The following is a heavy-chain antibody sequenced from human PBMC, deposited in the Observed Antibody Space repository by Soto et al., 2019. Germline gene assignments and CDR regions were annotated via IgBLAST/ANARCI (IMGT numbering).Heavy chain of an antibody. CDR1: GYTFTSYA. CDR3: ARGGSYYGNAFDI. Sequence: ASVKVSCKASGYTFTSYAMHWVGHAPRQRLECMGCINAGNGNTKYSQKFPGRVTITRNTSASTAYMELSSLRSEDPAVYYCARGGSYYGNAFDIWGQGTMVTVSS. V-gene: IGHV1-3*01. J-gene: IGHJ3*02. D-gene: IGHD1-26*01. CDR2: INAGNGNT.